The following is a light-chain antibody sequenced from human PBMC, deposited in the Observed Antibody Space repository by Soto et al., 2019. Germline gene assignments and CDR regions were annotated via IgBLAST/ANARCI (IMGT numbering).Light chain of an antibody. CDR3: VLYMGSGVWV. J-gene: IGLJ3*02. CDR1: SGSVSTSYY. V-gene: IGLV8-61*01. CDR2: STN. Sequence: QTVVTQEPSWSVSPGGTVTLTCGLRSGSVSTSYYPTWYQQTPGQAPRTLIYSTNTRSSGVPDRFSGSILGNKAALTITGAQADDEAHYYCVLYMGSGVWVFGGGTKVTVL.